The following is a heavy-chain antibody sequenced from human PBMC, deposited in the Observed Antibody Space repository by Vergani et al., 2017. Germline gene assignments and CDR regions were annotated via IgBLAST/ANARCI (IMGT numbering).Heavy chain of an antibody. Sequence: QMQLQDSAPELVKPSETLSLTCTVPGTSIIIKSYTGAGIRQPPGKGLEGIGSINTSGNGNSSSSLKSRVTISADTSKNQFSLRLTSVTAADTAVYYCASGKYYSDSTSHFRGRYFDVWGRGTLVTVPS. J-gene: IGHJ2*01. V-gene: IGHV4-39*01. D-gene: IGHD3-16*01. CDR1: GTSIIIKSYT. CDR3: ASGKYYSDSTSHFRGRYFDV. CDR2: INTSGNG.